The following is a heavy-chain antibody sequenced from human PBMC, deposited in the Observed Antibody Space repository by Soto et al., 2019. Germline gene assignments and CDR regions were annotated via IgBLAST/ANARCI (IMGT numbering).Heavy chain of an antibody. CDR1: GGSITSHY. D-gene: IGHD2-15*01. V-gene: IGHV4-59*08. Sequence: QVQLQESGPGLVKPSETLSLTCTVSGGSITSHYWSWIRQPPGKGLEWIGYIYYSGSTDYNPSLTSRVTISVDTSKNHLSLRLSSVTAADTAVYYCARPRGTPPAVWYFDLWGRGTLVTVSS. CDR2: IYYSGST. J-gene: IGHJ2*01. CDR3: ARPRGTPPAVWYFDL.